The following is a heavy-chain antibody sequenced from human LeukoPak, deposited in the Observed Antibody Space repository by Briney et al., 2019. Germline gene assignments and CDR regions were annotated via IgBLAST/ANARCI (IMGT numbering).Heavy chain of an antibody. CDR1: GYTLTELS. CDR3: ARGRRYSYGCLDY. V-gene: IGHV1-24*01. D-gene: IGHD5-18*01. CDR2: FDPEDGET. J-gene: IGHJ4*02. Sequence: ASVKVSCKVSGYTLTELSMHWVRQAPGKGLEWMGGFDPEDGETIYAQKFQGRVTITRNTSISTAYMELSSLRSEDTAVYYCARGRRYSYGCLDYWGQGTLVTVSS.